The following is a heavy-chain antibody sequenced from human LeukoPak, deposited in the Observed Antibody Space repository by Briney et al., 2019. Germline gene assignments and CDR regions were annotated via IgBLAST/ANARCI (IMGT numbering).Heavy chain of an antibody. V-gene: IGHV4-39*07. CDR2: IYYGGKT. J-gene: IGHJ4*02. CDR3: ARVGRNGGWHFDY. CDR1: GGSISSDSYH. D-gene: IGHD6-19*01. Sequence: NPSETLSLTCSVSGGSISSDSYHWGWIRQPPGKGLEWIGSIYYGGKTFYNPSLESRVTISMPTSKTQFSLNLSSVTAADTAVYYCARVGRNGGWHFDYWGQGTLVTVSS.